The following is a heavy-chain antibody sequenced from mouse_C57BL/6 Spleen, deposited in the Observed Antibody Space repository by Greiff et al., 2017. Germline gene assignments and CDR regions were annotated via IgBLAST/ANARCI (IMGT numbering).Heavy chain of an antibody. V-gene: IGHV1-80*01. Sequence: VQGVESGAELVKPGASVKISCKASGYAFSSYWMNWVKQRPGKGLEWIGQIYPGDGDTNYNGKFKGKATLTADKSSSTAYMQLSSLTSEDSAVYFCARSGDGYYSYAMDYWGQGTSVTVSS. CDR1: GYAFSSYW. D-gene: IGHD2-3*01. J-gene: IGHJ4*01. CDR3: ARSGDGYYSYAMDY. CDR2: IYPGDGDT.